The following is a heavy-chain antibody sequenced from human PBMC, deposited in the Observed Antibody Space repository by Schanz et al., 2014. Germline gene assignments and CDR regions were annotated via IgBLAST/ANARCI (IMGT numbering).Heavy chain of an antibody. D-gene: IGHD3-3*01. J-gene: IGHJ6*02. V-gene: IGHV3-23*04. CDR3: ARYGFRKFGVVYGLAV. CDR1: GFTFSEVY. Sequence: EARLVESGGGLVEPGGSLRLSCSGSGFTFSEVYMSWVRQAPGKGLEWVSAISDSGDLTYYADSVKGRFTISRDNAKYTLYLQMNSLRVEDTAVYYCARYGFRKFGVVYGLAVGGQGTTVTVS. CDR2: ISDSGDLT.